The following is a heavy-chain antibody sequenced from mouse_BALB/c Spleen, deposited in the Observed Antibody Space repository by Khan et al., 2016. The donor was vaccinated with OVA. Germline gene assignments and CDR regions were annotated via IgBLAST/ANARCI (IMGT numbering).Heavy chain of an antibody. CDR1: GFTFSNFG. Sequence: EVELVESGGGLVQPGGSRKLSCAASGFTFSNFGMHWVRQAPKKGLEWVAYISSGSSTIYYVDTVKGRFTISRENPKNTLFLQMTSLRSEDTAMYYCARSGGNFHWYFDVWGAGTSVTVSS. CDR2: ISSGSSTI. V-gene: IGHV5-17*02. J-gene: IGHJ1*01. D-gene: IGHD2-1*01. CDR3: ARSGGNFHWYFDV.